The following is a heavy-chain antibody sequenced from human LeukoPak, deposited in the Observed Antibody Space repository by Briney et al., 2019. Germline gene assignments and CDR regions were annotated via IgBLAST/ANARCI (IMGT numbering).Heavy chain of an antibody. D-gene: IGHD6-19*01. CDR1: GFAFSAYG. J-gene: IGHJ4*02. V-gene: IGHV3-30*18. Sequence: GGSLRLSCAASGFAFSAYGMHWVRQAPGKGLEWVAVLSYDGTNGYYAGSVKGRLTISRDNSKNTLDLQMNSLIAEDTAVYYCAKGLNSGWYGQSFDLWGQGTLVTVSS. CDR2: LSYDGTNG. CDR3: AKGLNSGWYGQSFDL.